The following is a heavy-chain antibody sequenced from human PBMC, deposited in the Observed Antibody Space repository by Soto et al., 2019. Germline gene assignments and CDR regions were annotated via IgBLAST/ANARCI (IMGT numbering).Heavy chain of an antibody. CDR3: ARDLGTRTRPPYYYGMDV. Sequence: GGSLRLSCAASGFTFSDYYMSWIRQAPGKGLEWVSYISSSGSTIYYADSVKGRFTISRDNAKNSLYLQMNSLRAEDTAAYYCARDLGTRTRPPYYYGMDVWGQGTTVTVSS. CDR1: GFTFSDYY. V-gene: IGHV3-11*01. J-gene: IGHJ6*02. CDR2: ISSSGSTI. D-gene: IGHD6-6*01.